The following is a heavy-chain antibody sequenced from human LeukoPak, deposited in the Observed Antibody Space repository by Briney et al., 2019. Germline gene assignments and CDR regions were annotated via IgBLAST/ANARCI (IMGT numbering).Heavy chain of an antibody. Sequence: PGGSLRLSCAASGFTFSSYSMNWVRQAPGKGLEWVSSISSSSSYIYYADSVKGRFTISRDNAKSSLYLQMNSLRAEDTAVYYCARGPGYDFWSGYYYDYWGQGTLVTVSS. CDR1: GFTFSSYS. D-gene: IGHD3-3*01. V-gene: IGHV3-21*01. J-gene: IGHJ4*02. CDR2: ISSSSSYI. CDR3: ARGPGYDFWSGYYYDY.